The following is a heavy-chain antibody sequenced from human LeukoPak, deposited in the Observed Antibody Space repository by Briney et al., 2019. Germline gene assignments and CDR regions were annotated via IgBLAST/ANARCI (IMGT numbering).Heavy chain of an antibody. CDR3: ARVQGGLFFPGDY. Sequence: GGSLRLSCAASGFTFSSYAMHWVRQAPGKGLEWVAVISYDGSNKYYADSVKGRFTISRDSSKNTLYLQMNSLRAEDTAVYYCARVQGGLFFPGDYWGQGTLVTVSS. V-gene: IGHV3-30*04. J-gene: IGHJ4*02. CDR2: ISYDGSNK. D-gene: IGHD3-16*01. CDR1: GFTFSSYA.